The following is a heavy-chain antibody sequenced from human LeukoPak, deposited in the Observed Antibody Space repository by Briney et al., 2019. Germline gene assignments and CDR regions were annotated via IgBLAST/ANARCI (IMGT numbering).Heavy chain of an antibody. D-gene: IGHD3-10*01. J-gene: IGHJ4*02. CDR2: IGNSGGST. V-gene: IGHV3-23*01. Sequence: GGSLRLSCVASGFTFSSYAMSWVRQAPGKGLEWVSTIGNSGGSTYFADSVRGRFTISRDNSKNTLYLQMNSLRAEDTAVYYCAKGAGSGSVYYLDYCGQGTLVTVSS. CDR1: GFTFSSYA. CDR3: AKGAGSGSVYYLDY.